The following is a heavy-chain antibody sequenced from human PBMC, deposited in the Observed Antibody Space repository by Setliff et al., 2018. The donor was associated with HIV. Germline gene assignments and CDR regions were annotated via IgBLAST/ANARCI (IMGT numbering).Heavy chain of an antibody. J-gene: IGHJ4*02. V-gene: IGHV4-39*01. CDR3: ARVPFTTGFDY. CDR1: GGSISSYSYS. Sequence: PSETLSLTCTVSGGSISSYSYSWGWVRQPPGKGLEWIGNIYRSGSTYYYNPSLKSRVTMSVDTSKNQFSMKLSSVTAADTAVFYWARVPFTTGFDYWGQGILVTVSS. CDR2: IYRSGSTY. D-gene: IGHD3-3*01.